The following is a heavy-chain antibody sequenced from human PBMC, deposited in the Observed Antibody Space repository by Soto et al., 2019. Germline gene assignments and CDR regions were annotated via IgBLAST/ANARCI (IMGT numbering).Heavy chain of an antibody. D-gene: IGHD3-22*01. J-gene: IGHJ3*02. Sequence: GSVTGSGKASVYTLTSSVISWVRPAPGQRLEWMGWINAGNGNTKYSQKFQGRVTITRDTSASTAYMELSSLRSEDTAVYYCARDRGHYDSSGYYSPDAFDIWGQGTMVTVSS. CDR2: INAGNGNT. CDR3: ARDRGHYDSSGYYSPDAFDI. CDR1: VYTLTSSV. V-gene: IGHV1-3*01.